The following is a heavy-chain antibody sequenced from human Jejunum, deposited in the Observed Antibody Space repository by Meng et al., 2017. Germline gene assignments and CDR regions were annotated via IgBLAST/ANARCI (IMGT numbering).Heavy chain of an antibody. CDR3: ARGNEYSNYGADF. V-gene: IGHV4-34*01. CDR2: INDSGST. J-gene: IGHJ4*02. CDR1: GGSISDYY. D-gene: IGHD4-11*01. Sequence: QVKLQQWGGGLLKPSETLSLTCAVYGGSISDYYWTWIRQPPGKGLEWIGEINDSGSTNYNPSLKSRVTISVDTSKSQFYLRVSSVTAADTAVYYCARGNEYSNYGADFWGQGTLVTVSS.